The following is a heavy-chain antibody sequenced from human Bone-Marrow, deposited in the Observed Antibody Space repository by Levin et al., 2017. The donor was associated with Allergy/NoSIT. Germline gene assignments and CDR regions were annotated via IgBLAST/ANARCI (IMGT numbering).Heavy chain of an antibody. CDR2: IFPTDSDT. D-gene: IGHD2-21*02. V-gene: IGHV5-51*01. Sequence: GGSLRLSCKGSGYTFTNNWIAWVRQKPGKGLEWLGVIFPTDSDTRYSRSFQGQGTISADKSISTAYLQWRSMKSSDTASYYCARGHYGDSLKTPNQVPIYDYWGQGTLVTVSS. CDR3: ARGHYGDSLKTPNQVPIYDY. J-gene: IGHJ4*02. CDR1: GYTFTNNW.